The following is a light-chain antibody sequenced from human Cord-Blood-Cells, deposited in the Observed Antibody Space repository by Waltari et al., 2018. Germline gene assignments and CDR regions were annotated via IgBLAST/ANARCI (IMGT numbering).Light chain of an antibody. CDR1: SSDVGGYNY. J-gene: IGLJ2*01. CDR2: EVS. V-gene: IGLV2-8*01. Sequence: GTSSDVGGYNYVSWYQQHPGKAPKLMIYEVSKRPSGVPDRFSGSKSGNTASLTVSGLQAEDEADYYCSSYAGSNNFVVFGGGTKLTVL. CDR3: SSYAGSNNFVV.